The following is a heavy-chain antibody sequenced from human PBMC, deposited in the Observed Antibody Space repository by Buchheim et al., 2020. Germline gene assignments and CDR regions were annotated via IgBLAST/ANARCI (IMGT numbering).Heavy chain of an antibody. CDR2: MKPNSGNT. Sequence: QVQLVQSGAEVKKPGASVKVSCKASGYTFTSYDINWVRQAPGQGLEWMGWMKPNSGNTGYAQRFQGRVTITREISISTAYMELTSLRFDDTAVYYCVHLDDGGRWRGLDSWGQGTL. J-gene: IGHJ4*02. CDR3: VHLDDGGRWRGLDS. D-gene: IGHD2-15*01. CDR1: GYTFTSYD. V-gene: IGHV1-8*01.